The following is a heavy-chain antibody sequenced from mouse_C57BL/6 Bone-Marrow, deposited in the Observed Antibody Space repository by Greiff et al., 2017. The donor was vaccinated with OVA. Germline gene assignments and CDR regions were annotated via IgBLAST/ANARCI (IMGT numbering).Heavy chain of an antibody. CDR1: GYTFTDYE. J-gene: IGHJ3*01. Sequence: QVQLQQSGAGLVRPGASVTLSCKASGYTFTDYEMHWVKQTPVHGLEWIGAIDPETGGTAYNQKFKGKAILTADKSSSTAYMELRSLTSEDSAVYYCTRLRQAWFAYWGQGTLVTVSA. CDR2: IDPETGGT. CDR3: TRLRQAWFAY. D-gene: IGHD2-12*01. V-gene: IGHV1-15*01.